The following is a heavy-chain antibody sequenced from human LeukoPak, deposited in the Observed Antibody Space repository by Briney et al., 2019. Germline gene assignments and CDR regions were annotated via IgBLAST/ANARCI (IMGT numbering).Heavy chain of an antibody. V-gene: IGHV4-4*08. Sequence: KTSETLSLTCTVSGGSISSYYWSWIRQPPGKGLEWIGRVYISGTTNYNPSLKSRVTISVDTSKNQFSLKLSSVTAADTAVYYCARDQSLWTPYNWYDPWGQGTLVTVSS. CDR3: ARDQSLWTPYNWYDP. CDR2: VYISGTT. CDR1: GGSISSYY. D-gene: IGHD3/OR15-3a*01. J-gene: IGHJ5*02.